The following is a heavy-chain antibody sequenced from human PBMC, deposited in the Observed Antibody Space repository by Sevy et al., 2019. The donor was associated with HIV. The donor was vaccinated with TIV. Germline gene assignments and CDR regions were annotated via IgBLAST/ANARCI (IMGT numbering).Heavy chain of an antibody. V-gene: IGHV2-5*02. J-gene: IGHJ4*02. D-gene: IGHD1-26*01. CDR2: IYWDDIT. Sequence: SGPTLVKPTQTLTLTCTLSGLSLNTRGVGVGWIRQPPGKALEWLALIYWDDITYYRPSLKIRLTITRDTSENQVVVLTMTNMDPVDTATYYCAHSSRDSYYRGIVWGQGVLVTVS. CDR3: AHSSRDSYYRGIV. CDR1: GLSLNTRGVG.